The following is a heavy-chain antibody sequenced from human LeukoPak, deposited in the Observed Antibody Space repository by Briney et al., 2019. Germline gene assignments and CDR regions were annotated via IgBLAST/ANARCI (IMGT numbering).Heavy chain of an antibody. CDR2: ITSSSNYI. J-gene: IGHJ1*01. V-gene: IGHV3-21*04. CDR3: ASAREYCDTAECYEYFQH. D-gene: IGHD2/OR15-2a*01. Sequence: KPGGSLRLSCAASGFTFSSYSMNWVRQAPGKGLEWVSYITSSSNYIYYADSVNGRFTISRDNSRNSLLLQMNSLRAEDTALYYCASAREYCDTAECYEYFQHWGQGTLVTVSS. CDR1: GFTFSSYS.